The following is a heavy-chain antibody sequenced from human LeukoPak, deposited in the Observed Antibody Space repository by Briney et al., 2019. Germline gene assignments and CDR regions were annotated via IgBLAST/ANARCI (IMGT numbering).Heavy chain of an antibody. CDR1: GCSITSHY. CDR3: TRLLDNDSSGDPDTFDM. J-gene: IGHJ3*02. CDR2: IYYSGTS. Sequence: PSETLSLTCTVSGCSITSHYWSWIRQAPGKGLEWIGFIYYSGTSKYNPSLQSRVNISLDTSEKKFSLKVTSVTAADTAVYYCTRLLDNDSSGDPDTFDMWGQGTVVTVSS. D-gene: IGHD3-22*01. V-gene: IGHV4-59*08.